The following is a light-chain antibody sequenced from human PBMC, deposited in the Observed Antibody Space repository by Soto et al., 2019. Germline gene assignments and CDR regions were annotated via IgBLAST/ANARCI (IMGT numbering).Light chain of an antibody. CDR3: QSYDSSLSHVV. CDR1: TSNIGSFYD. J-gene: IGLJ2*01. CDR2: GDN. V-gene: IGLV1-40*01. Sequence: QSVLTQPPSVSGAPGQRVTIPCTGSTSNIGSFYDVHWYQQLPGTVAKLLIYGDNNRPSGVPDRFSRSKSGTSASLAITGLQADDEADYYCQSYDSSLSHVVFGGGTKLTVL.